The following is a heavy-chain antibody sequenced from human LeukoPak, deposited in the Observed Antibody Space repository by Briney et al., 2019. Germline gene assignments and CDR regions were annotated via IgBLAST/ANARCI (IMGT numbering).Heavy chain of an antibody. Sequence: SETLSLTCTDSAGSISSYYWSWIRQPPGKGLEWIGYIYYSGSTNYNPSLKSRVTISVDTSKNQFSLKLSSVTAADTAVYYCAREVYMGYFDYWGQGTLVTVSS. CDR3: AREVYMGYFDY. V-gene: IGHV4-59*01. CDR2: IYYSGST. CDR1: AGSISSYY. D-gene: IGHD1-14*01. J-gene: IGHJ4*02.